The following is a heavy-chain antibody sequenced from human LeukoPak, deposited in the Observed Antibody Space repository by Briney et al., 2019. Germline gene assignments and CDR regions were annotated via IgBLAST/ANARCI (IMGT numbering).Heavy chain of an antibody. V-gene: IGHV4-59*08. J-gene: IGHJ4*02. D-gene: IGHD3-10*01. CDR1: DASISGYY. CDR2: IHFSGST. Sequence: PSETLSLTCTVSDASISGYYWSWIRQPPGKGLEWIGSIHFSGSTNYNPSLRSRVTISVDTSKNQLSLKVSSVTAADTAVYYCASNYYGSGSLDYWGQGNLVTVSS. CDR3: ASNYYGSGSLDY.